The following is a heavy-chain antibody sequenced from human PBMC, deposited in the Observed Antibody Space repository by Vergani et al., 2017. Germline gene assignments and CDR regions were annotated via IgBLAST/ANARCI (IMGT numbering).Heavy chain of an antibody. V-gene: IGHV4-59*11. D-gene: IGHD2-2*01. CDR3: ARMGCYDEGDAFRIGYFDS. J-gene: IGHJ4*02. CDR1: GGSISNHY. Sequence: QVQLQESGPGLVKPSETLSLTCTVSGGSISNHYWSWIRQPPGKGLEWIGYIYYSGSTNYNPSLKTRVTISVDTSTNQFSLKLSSVTAADTAVYYCARMGCYDEGDAFRIGYFDSWGPGILVTVSS. CDR2: IYYSGST.